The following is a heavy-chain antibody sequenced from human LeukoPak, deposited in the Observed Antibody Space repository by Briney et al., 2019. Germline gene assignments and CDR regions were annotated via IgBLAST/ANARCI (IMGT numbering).Heavy chain of an antibody. J-gene: IGHJ4*02. CDR3: AKDRNPPPPYDTSGFPLD. CDR2: ISVSGGST. Sequence: PGGSLRLSCAASGFTFNNYAMSWVRQAPGKGLDWVSSISVSGGSTYYTDSVKGRFTISRDNSKNTLYLQMNSLRAEDTAVYYCAKDRNPPPPYDTSGFPLDWGQGTLVTVSS. D-gene: IGHD3-22*01. CDR1: GFTFNNYA. V-gene: IGHV3-23*01.